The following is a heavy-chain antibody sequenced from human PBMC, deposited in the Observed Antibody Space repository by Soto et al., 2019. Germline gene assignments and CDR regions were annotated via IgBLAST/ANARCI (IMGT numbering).Heavy chain of an antibody. CDR3: ARQGSYYDFWSGYYRGSWGMAV. Sequence: PGESLKISCKGSGYSFTSYWIGWVRQMPGKGLEWMGIIYPGDSDTRYSPSFQGQVTISADKSISTAYLQWSSLKASDTAMYYCARQGSYYDFWSGYYRGSWGMAVWGQGTTVTVSS. CDR1: GYSFTSYW. V-gene: IGHV5-51*01. CDR2: IYPGDSDT. J-gene: IGHJ6*02. D-gene: IGHD3-3*01.